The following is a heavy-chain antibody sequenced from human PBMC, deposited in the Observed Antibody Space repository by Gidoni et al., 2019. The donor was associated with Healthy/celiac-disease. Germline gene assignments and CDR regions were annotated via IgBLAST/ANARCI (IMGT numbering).Heavy chain of an antibody. CDR3: ASALGWGYYDSSGYLYY. D-gene: IGHD3-22*01. J-gene: IGHJ4*02. CDR1: GFAVGRHY. Sequence: EVQLVESGGGLVQPGGSLRLSWAAAGFAVGRHYMSWVRQAPGKGLEWFSIIYSGGSTYYAYSVKGRFTISRDNSKNTLYLQMNSLRAEDTAVYYCASALGWGYYDSSGYLYYWGQGTLVTVSS. V-gene: IGHV3-66*02. CDR2: IYSGGST.